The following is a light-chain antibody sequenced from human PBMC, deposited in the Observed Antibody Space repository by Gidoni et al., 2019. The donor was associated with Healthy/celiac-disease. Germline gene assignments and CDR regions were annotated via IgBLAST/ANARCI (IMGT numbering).Light chain of an antibody. CDR1: QSVSSY. Sequence: EIVWTQSPATLSLSPGERATLSCRASQSVSSYLAWYQQKPGQAPRLLIYDASNRATGIPARFSGSGSGTDFTLTISSLEPEDFAVYYCQQRSNWPPWTFGHXPKVEIK. J-gene: IGKJ1*01. V-gene: IGKV3-11*01. CDR2: DAS. CDR3: QQRSNWPPWT.